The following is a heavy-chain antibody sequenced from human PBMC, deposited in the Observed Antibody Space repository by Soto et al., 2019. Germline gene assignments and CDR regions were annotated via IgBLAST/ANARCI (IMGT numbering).Heavy chain of an antibody. J-gene: IGHJ6*03. V-gene: IGHV3-15*01. D-gene: IGHD2-15*01. CDR2: MKSKTVGGTT. CDR3: TTGGGNYYYYYYMDV. CDR1: GFTFSNAW. Sequence: GGSLRLSCAASGFTFSNAWMSWVRQAPGKGLEWVGRMKSKTVGGTTYYAAPVKGRLTISRDDSKNTLYLQMNSLKTEDTAVYYCTTGGGNYYYYYYMDVWGKGTTVTVSS.